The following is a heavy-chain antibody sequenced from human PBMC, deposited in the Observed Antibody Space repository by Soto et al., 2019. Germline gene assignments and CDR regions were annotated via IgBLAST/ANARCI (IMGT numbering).Heavy chain of an antibody. D-gene: IGHD6-6*01. CDR2: IYSGGST. CDR3: GTSSRKDYHFAMDV. Sequence: GGSLRLSCAASGFSVSSSDMSWVRQVPGEGLEWVSVIYSGGSTHDADYVKGRFSVSRDTSKNTVDLQMNSLRVDDTAVYYCGTSSRKDYHFAMDVWGQGTAVTVS. V-gene: IGHV3-53*01. J-gene: IGHJ6*02. CDR1: GFSVSSSD.